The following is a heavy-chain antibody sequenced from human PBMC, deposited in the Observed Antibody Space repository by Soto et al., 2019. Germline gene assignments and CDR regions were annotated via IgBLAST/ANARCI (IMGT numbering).Heavy chain of an antibody. V-gene: IGHV4-4*07. D-gene: IGHD3-22*01. CDR2: IYTSGST. CDR1: GGSISSYY. J-gene: IGHJ2*01. CDR3: ARDEYYYDSSGSRTWYFDL. Sequence: SETLSLTCTVSGGSISSYYWRWIRQPAGKGLEWIGRIYTSGSTNYNPSLKSRVTMSVDTSKNQFSLKLSSVTAADTAVYYCARDEYYYDSSGSRTWYFDLWGRGTLVTVSS.